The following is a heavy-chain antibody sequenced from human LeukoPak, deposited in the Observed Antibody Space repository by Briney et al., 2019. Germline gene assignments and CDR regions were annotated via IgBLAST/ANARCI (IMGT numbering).Heavy chain of an antibody. V-gene: IGHV3-23*01. CDR3: VVVSYCAVDCYDY. D-gene: IGHD2-21*01. Sequence: PVGSLRLSCAASGFTFTNYAMSWVRQAPGKGLEWVSAISGSGGRTYYADSVRGRFTISRDSSKSTVYVQMSSLRAEDTAVYFCVVVSYCAVDCYDYWGQGTLVTVSS. J-gene: IGHJ4*02. CDR1: GFTFTNYA. CDR2: ISGSGGRT.